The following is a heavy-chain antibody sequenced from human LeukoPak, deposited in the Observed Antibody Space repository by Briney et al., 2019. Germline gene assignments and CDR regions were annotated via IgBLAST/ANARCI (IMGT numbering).Heavy chain of an antibody. J-gene: IGHJ5*02. CDR1: GYTFTSYG. Sequence: VASVKVSCKASGYTFTSYGISWVRQAPAQGREWMGWISAYNGNTHSAQRLQDRVSMTTDTSTSTAYLELRSLRSDDTAVYYCARDRKEILLWFGELLSHNWFDPWGQGTLVTVSS. CDR3: ARDRKEILLWFGELLSHNWFDP. V-gene: IGHV1-18*01. CDR2: ISAYNGNT. D-gene: IGHD3-10*01.